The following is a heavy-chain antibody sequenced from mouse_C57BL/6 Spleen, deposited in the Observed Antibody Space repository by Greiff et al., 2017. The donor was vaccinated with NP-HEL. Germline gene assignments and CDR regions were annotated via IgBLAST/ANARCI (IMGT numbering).Heavy chain of an antibody. Sequence: VQLKESGPELVKPGASVKMSCKASGYTFTDYHMHWVKQSHGKSLEWIGYINPNNGGTSYNQKFKGKATLTVNKSSSTAYMELRSLTSEDSAVYYCGGGAWFAYWGQGTLVTVSA. CDR2: INPNNGGT. V-gene: IGHV1-22*01. CDR1: GYTFTDYH. CDR3: GGGAWFAY. J-gene: IGHJ3*01.